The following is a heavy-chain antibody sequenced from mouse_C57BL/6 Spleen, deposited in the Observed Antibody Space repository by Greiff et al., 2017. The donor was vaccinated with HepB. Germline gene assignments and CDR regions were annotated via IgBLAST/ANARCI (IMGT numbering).Heavy chain of an antibody. J-gene: IGHJ3*01. CDR3: ARGGEDYDSPFAY. V-gene: IGHV1-69*01. CDR1: GYTFTSYW. CDR2: IDPSDSYT. Sequence: QVQLQQPGAELVMPGASVKLSCKASGYTFTSYWMHWVKQRPGQGLEWIGEIDPSDSYTNYNQKFKGKSTFTVDKSSSTAYMQLSSLTSEDSAVYYCARGGEDYDSPFAYWGQGTLVTVSA. D-gene: IGHD2-4*01.